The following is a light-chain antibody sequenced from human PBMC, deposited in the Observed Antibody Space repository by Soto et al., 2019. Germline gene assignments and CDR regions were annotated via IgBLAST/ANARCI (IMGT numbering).Light chain of an antibody. CDR1: NSNIGINP. J-gene: IGLJ7*01. V-gene: IGLV1-44*01. Sequence: QSVLTQPPSASGTPGQSVIFSCSGSNSNIGINPVTWYQQLPGTAPKLVIYDNNQRPSGVPYRFSGSNSGTSASLVISGLQAEAEADYYCAAWDDSLDAAVFGGGTQLTVL. CDR3: AAWDDSLDAAV. CDR2: DNN.